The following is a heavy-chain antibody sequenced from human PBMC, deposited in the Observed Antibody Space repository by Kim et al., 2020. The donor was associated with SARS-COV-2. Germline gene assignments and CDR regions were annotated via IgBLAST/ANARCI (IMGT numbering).Heavy chain of an antibody. D-gene: IGHD6-13*01. V-gene: IGHV3-30-3*01. CDR3: ARVDGSSWPDDAFDI. CDR1: GFTFSSYA. CDR2: ISYDGSNK. Sequence: GGSLRLSCAASGFTFSSYAMHWVRQAPGKGLEWVAVISYDGSNKYYADSVKGRFTISRDNSKNTLYLQMNSLRAEDTAVYYCARVDGSSWPDDAFDIWGQGTMVTVSS. J-gene: IGHJ3*02.